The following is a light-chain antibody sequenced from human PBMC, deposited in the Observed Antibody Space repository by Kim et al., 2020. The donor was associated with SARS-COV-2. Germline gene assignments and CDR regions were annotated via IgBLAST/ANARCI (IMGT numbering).Light chain of an antibody. CDR3: ASWYSSVSAVV. J-gene: IGLJ2*01. CDR2: KNT. V-gene: IGLV10-54*04. CDR1: NNTFPTYG. Sequence: QTATLTCRRNNNTFPTYGPPCLQPHPLHPPRLLSYKNTHRPSAFSDTFSASRSGNTASLTITGLQPADEADYYCASWYSSVSAVVFGEGTQLTVL.